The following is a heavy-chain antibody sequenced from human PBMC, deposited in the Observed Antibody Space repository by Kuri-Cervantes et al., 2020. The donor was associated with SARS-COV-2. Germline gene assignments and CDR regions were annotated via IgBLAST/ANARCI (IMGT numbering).Heavy chain of an antibody. Sequence: GGSLRLSCAASGITVNSNYMSWVRQAPGKGLEWVSIIYTGGDTYYADSVKGRFTIARDISKNTLYLQLNSLKNEDTAVYYCARVTVTMIVGGYWFDLWGQGPLVTVSS. J-gene: IGHJ5*02. V-gene: IGHV3-53*01. D-gene: IGHD3-22*01. CDR1: GITVNSNY. CDR2: IYTGGDT. CDR3: ARVTVTMIVGGYWFDL.